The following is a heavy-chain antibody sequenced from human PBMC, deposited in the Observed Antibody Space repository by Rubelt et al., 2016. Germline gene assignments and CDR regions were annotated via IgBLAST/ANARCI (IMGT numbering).Heavy chain of an antibody. CDR2: INPSGGST. V-gene: IGHV1-46*01. CDR1: GYTFTSYY. D-gene: IGHD2-15*01. Sequence: QVQLVQSGAEVKKPGASVKVSCKASGYTFTSYYMHWVRQAPGQGLEWMGIINPSGGSTSYAQKFQGRVTMTRDTSTSTVYMELSSLRSEDTAVYYCARDGYCSGGSCYSFDYWGQGTLVTVSS. J-gene: IGHJ4*02. CDR3: ARDGYCSGGSCYSFDY.